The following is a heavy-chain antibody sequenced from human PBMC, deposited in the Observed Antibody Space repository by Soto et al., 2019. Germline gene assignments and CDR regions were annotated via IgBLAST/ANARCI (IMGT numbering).Heavy chain of an antibody. D-gene: IGHD2-21*02. J-gene: IGHJ4*02. CDR2: INAGNGNT. Sequence: GASVKVSCKASGFTFTDYALHWVRQAPGHRLEWMGWINAGNGNTNYSQKFQGRVTVTRDTSASTVYMELSSLRSEDTAVYYCARVIGYCGADGDCLWYYFDSWGQGTLVTVS. CDR3: ARVIGYCGADGDCLWYYFDS. V-gene: IGHV1-3*01. CDR1: GFTFTDYA.